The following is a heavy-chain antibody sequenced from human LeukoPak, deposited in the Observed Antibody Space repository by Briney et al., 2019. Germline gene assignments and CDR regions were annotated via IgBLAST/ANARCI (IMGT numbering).Heavy chain of an antibody. Sequence: GGSLRLSCAASGFTFSSYGMHWVRQAPGKGLEGVGVILYDGSNKFYADSVKARFTISRDNSKNTLYLQMNRLRAEDTAVYYCARNMREKRAWFGELSFHYYYYYGMDVWGQGTTVTVSS. CDR1: GFTFSSYG. V-gene: IGHV3-33*01. J-gene: IGHJ6*02. CDR2: ILYDGSNK. D-gene: IGHD3-10*01. CDR3: ARNMREKRAWFGELSFHYYYYYGMDV.